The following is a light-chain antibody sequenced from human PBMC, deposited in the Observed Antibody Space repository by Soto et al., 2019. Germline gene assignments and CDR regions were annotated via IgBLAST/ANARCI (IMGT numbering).Light chain of an antibody. CDR1: GSDVGAYNY. CDR3: TSFTSSSTLYV. J-gene: IGLJ1*01. V-gene: IGLV2-14*01. Sequence: QSALTQPASVSGSPGQSITISCTGTGSDVGAYNYVSWYQQHPDKAPKLMIYDVSDRPSGVSNRFSGSKSGNTASLTISGLQADDEADYYCTSFTSSSTLYVFGAGTKLTVL. CDR2: DVS.